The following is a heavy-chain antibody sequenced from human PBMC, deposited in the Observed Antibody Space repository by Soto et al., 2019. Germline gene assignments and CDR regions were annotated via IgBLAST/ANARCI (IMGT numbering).Heavy chain of an antibody. D-gene: IGHD2-15*01. J-gene: IGHJ4*02. Sequence: EVQLLESGGGLVQPGGSLRLSCAASGFTFSSYAMSWVRQAPGKGLEWVSAISGSGGNTYYADSVKGRFTISRDNSKNTLYLQMNSLRAEDTAVYYCAKDWDIVVVVAATDYWGQGTLVTVSS. V-gene: IGHV3-23*01. CDR3: AKDWDIVVVVAATDY. CDR1: GFTFSSYA. CDR2: ISGSGGNT.